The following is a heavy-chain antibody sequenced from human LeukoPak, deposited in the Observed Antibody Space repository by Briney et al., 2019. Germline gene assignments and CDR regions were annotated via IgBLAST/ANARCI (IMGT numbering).Heavy chain of an antibody. V-gene: IGHV1-18*01. CDR1: GYTFTSYG. CDR2: ISAYNGNT. D-gene: IGHD3-22*01. Sequence: ASVKVSCKASGYTFTSYGISWVRQAPGQGLEWMGWISAYNGNTNYAQKLQGRVTMTTDTSTSTAYMELRSLRSDDTAVYYCARDHHYYDSSGYSVFDPWGQGTLVTVSS. CDR3: ARDHHYYDSSGYSVFDP. J-gene: IGHJ5*02.